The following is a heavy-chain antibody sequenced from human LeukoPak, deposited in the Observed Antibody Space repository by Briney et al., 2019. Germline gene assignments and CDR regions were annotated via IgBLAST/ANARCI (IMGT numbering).Heavy chain of an antibody. CDR3: ATSGSWYFFDY. CDR2: ISGSGGSR. J-gene: IGHJ4*02. CDR1: GFTFSTYT. Sequence: GGSLRLSCAASGFTFSTYTMSWVRQAPGKGLEWVSIISGSGGSRYYADSVKGRFTISRDNSKNTLYLQMNSLKVEDTAVYYCATSGSWYFFDYWGQGTLVIVSS. V-gene: IGHV3-23*01. D-gene: IGHD6-13*01.